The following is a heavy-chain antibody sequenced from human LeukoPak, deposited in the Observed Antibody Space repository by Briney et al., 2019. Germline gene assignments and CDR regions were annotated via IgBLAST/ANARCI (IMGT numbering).Heavy chain of an antibody. Sequence: AGGSLRLSCAASGFTFSSYWMHWVRQAPGKGLVWVSRINSDGSSTSYADSVKGRFTISRDNAKNTLYLQMNSLRAEDTAVYYCARGLVGATRNDAFDIWGQGTMVTVSS. J-gene: IGHJ3*02. V-gene: IGHV3-74*01. CDR2: INSDGSST. CDR3: ARGLVGATRNDAFDI. CDR1: GFTFSSYW. D-gene: IGHD1-26*01.